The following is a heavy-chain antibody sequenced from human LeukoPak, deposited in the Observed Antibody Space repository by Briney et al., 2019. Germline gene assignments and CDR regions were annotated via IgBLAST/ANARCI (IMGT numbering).Heavy chain of an antibody. J-gene: IGHJ4*02. CDR2: IIPIFGTA. CDR3: ARALRYYYGSGSYDY. Sequence: ASVKVSCKASGGTFSSYAISWVRQAPGQGLEWMGGIIPIFGTANYAQKFQGRVTITADESTSTAYMELSSLRSEDTAVYYCARALRYYYGSGSYDYWGQGTLVTVSS. CDR1: GGTFSSYA. D-gene: IGHD3-10*01. V-gene: IGHV1-69*13.